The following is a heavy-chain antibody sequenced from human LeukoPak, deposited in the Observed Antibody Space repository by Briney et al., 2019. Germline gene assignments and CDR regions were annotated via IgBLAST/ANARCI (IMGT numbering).Heavy chain of an antibody. CDR1: GFTFFKYA. Sequence: GGSLRLSCAGSGFTFFKYALTWVRQAPGKGLDWVSTISGSADSTYYADSVRGRFTVSRDNSKNTLYLQMSSLRAEDTAIYYCVKGRGGYCFDPWGQGTLVTVSS. J-gene: IGHJ5*02. CDR3: VKGRGGYCFDP. CDR2: ISGSADST. V-gene: IGHV3-23*01.